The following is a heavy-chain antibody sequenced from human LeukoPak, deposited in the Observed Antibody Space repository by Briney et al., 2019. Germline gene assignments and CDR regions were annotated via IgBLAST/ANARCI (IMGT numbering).Heavy chain of an antibody. D-gene: IGHD5-12*01. J-gene: IGHJ6*02. CDR3: ARVLWPRSQVWPPYYYYGMDV. CDR1: GGSISSGGYY. CDR2: SYYSGST. V-gene: IGHV4-31*03. Sequence: SETLSLTCTVSGGSISSGGYYWSWIRQHPGKGLEWIGYSYYSGSTYYNPSLKSRVTISVDTSKNQFSLKLSSVTAADTAVYYCARVLWPRSQVWPPYYYYGMDVWGQGTTVTVSS.